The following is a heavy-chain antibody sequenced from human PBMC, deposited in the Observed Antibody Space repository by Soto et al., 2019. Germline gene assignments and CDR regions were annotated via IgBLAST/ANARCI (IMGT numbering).Heavy chain of an antibody. J-gene: IGHJ3*02. CDR2: IIPIFGTA. Sequence: QVQLVQSGAEVKKPGSSVKVSCKASGGTFSSYAISWVRQAPGQGLEWMGGIIPIFGTANYAQKFQGRVTITPDQSTGTAYMELSSLRSEDTAVYYCARGGKAARLDAFDIWGQGTMVTVCS. CDR3: ARGGKAARLDAFDI. V-gene: IGHV1-69*01. CDR1: GGTFSSYA. D-gene: IGHD6-6*01.